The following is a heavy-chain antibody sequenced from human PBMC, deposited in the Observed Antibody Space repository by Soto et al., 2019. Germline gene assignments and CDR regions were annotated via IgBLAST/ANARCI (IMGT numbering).Heavy chain of an antibody. D-gene: IGHD3-22*01. CDR3: AGIGFGGPYYPLDY. CDR1: GDSISSYY. Sequence: PSETLSLTCTISGDSISSYYWNWIRQPPGKGLEWIAYISYSGNTNYNPSLKSRVTISADTSKNQFSLKLTSVTAADTAVYYCAGIGFGGPYYPLDYWGQGALVTVSS. V-gene: IGHV4-59*01. CDR2: ISYSGNT. J-gene: IGHJ4*02.